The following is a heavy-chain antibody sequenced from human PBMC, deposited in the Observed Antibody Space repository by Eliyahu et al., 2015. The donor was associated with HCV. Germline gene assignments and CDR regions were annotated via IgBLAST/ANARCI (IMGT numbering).Heavy chain of an antibody. J-gene: IGHJ4*02. D-gene: IGHD6-13*01. CDR3: ARGGYIASADFDY. V-gene: IGHV1-2*02. CDR1: GYTFTAYY. CDR2: VHPNSGDT. Sequence: QVQLVQSGAEVKKPGASMKVSCKASGYTFTAYYLHWVRQGPWPGAWGVGWVHPNSGDTNYAQKFQGRVAMTRDTSISTAYMDLSRLAPDDTAVYHCARGGYIASADFDYWGQGTLVTVSS.